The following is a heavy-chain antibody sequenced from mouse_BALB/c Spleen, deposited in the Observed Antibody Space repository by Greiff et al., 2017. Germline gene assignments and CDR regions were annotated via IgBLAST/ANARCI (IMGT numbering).Heavy chain of an antibody. CDR1: GFTFSSYA. CDR2: ISSGGST. V-gene: IGHV5-6-5*01. D-gene: IGHD2-1*01. Sequence: EVHLVESGGGLVKPGGSLKLSCAASGFTFSSYAMSWVRQTPEQRLEWVASISSGGSTNYPDSVKGRFTISRDNARNILYMQMSSLRSEDTAMYYCARGDGNCDYAMDYWGQGTSVTVSS. J-gene: IGHJ4*01. CDR3: ARGDGNCDYAMDY.